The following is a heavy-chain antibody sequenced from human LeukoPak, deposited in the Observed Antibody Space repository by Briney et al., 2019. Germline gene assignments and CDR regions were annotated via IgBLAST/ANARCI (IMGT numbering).Heavy chain of an antibody. Sequence: PGGSLRLSCAASGFTFSSYAMHWVRQAPGKGLEWVAVISYDGSNKYYADSVKGRFTISRDNSKNTLYLQMNSLRAEDTAVYYCAREPVTMVRGVRYYYSYYGMDVWGQGTTVTVSS. J-gene: IGHJ6*02. CDR1: GFTFSSYA. D-gene: IGHD3-10*01. V-gene: IGHV3-30-3*01. CDR3: AREPVTMVRGVRYYYSYYGMDV. CDR2: ISYDGSNK.